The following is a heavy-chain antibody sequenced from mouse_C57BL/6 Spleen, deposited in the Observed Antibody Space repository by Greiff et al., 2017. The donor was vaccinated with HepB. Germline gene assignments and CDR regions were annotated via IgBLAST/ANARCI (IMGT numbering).Heavy chain of an antibody. CDR1: GYSFTGYF. D-gene: IGHD1-1*01. Sequence: EVKLQESGPELVKPGDSVKISCKASGYSFTGYFMNWVMQSHGKSLEWIGRINPYNGDTFYNQKFKGKATLTVDKSSSTAHMELRSLTSEDSAVYYCARYDYYGSRYFDYWGQGTTLTVSS. CDR2: INPYNGDT. V-gene: IGHV1-20*01. CDR3: ARYDYYGSRYFDY. J-gene: IGHJ2*01.